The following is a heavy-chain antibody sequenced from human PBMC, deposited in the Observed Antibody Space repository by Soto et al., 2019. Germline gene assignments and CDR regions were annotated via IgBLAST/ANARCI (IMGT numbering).Heavy chain of an antibody. CDR1: GYTFTSYY. CDR2: INPSGGST. D-gene: IGHD2-15*01. Sequence: QVQLVQSGPEVKKPGASVKVSCKASGYTFTSYYMHWVRQDPGQGLEWMGIINPSGGSTNYAQKFQGRVTMTRDTSTSTVYMELSSLRSEDTAVYYCARVYCSGGSCYGIDYWGQGTLVTVSS. CDR3: ARVYCSGGSCYGIDY. J-gene: IGHJ4*02. V-gene: IGHV1-46*01.